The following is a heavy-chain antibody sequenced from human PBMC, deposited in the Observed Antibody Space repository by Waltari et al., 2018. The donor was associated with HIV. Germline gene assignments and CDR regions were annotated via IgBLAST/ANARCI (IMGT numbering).Heavy chain of an antibody. CDR2: ISGSGGST. V-gene: IGHV3-23*01. D-gene: IGHD6-13*01. Sequence: EVQVLESGGALVQPGGSLRLSCAASGFTFSNYGMSWVRQAPGTGLEWVSTISGSGGSTYNADSVKGRFTVSRDNSKNTLYLQMNSLRAEETAVYFCVKEHQYSHTWYSYYGMDVWGQGTTVTVSS. CDR1: GFTFSNYG. J-gene: IGHJ6*02. CDR3: VKEHQYSHTWYSYYGMDV.